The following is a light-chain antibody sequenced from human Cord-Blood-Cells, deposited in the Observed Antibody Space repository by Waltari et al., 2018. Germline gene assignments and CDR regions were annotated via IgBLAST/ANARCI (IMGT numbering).Light chain of an antibody. CDR3: QQSYSTSA. V-gene: IGKV1-39*01. CDR1: QSIISY. J-gene: IGKJ3*01. CDR2: AAS. Sequence: DIQMPQSPSSLPASLGDRVTITCRASQSIISYLNWYQQKPGKAPKLLIYAASSLQSVVPSRFSGSGSGTDFTLTISSLQPEDFATYYCQQSYSTSAFGPGTKVDIK.